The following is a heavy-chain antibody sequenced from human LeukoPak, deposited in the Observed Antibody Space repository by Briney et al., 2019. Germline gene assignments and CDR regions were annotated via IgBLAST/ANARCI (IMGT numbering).Heavy chain of an antibody. CDR1: GYIFNNYG. J-gene: IGHJ4*02. V-gene: IGHV1-18*01. D-gene: IGHD6-19*01. CDR2: ISAYNGNT. CDR3: AREGTSGWYIDY. Sequence: ASVKVSCKASGYIFNNYGISWVRQAPGQGLEWMGWISAYNGNTNYAQKLQGRVTMTTDTSTSTAYMELRSLRSDDTAVYYCAREGTSGWYIDYWGQGTLVTVSS.